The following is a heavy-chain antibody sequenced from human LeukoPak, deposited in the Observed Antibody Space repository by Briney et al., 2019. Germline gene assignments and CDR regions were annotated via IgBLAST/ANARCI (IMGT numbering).Heavy chain of an antibody. V-gene: IGHV3-23*01. D-gene: IGHD4-17*01. CDR3: AKEEDYGDYVVVGLKPEYFQH. J-gene: IGHJ1*01. CDR1: GFTFSSYA. Sequence: PGGSLRLSCAASGFTFSSYAMSWVRQAPGKGLEWVSAISGSGGSTYYADSVKGRFTISRDNSKNTLYLQMNSLRAEDTAVYYCAKEEDYGDYVVVGLKPEYFQHWGQGTLVTVSS. CDR2: ISGSGGST.